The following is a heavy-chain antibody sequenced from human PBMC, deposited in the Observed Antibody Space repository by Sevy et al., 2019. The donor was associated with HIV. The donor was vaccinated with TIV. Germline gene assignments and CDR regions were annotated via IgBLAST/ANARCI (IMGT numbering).Heavy chain of an antibody. CDR2: IYPSGNT. V-gene: IGHV4-4*07. CDR1: GGSISGSY. Sequence: SETLSLTCTVSGGSISGSYWSRIRQSAGKGLEWIGRIYPSGNTNYNPSLKSRVTMSVDTSKNHFSLKLTSVTAADTAAYYCAREDSSTWCFHFWGQGTLVTVSS. D-gene: IGHD6-13*01. J-gene: IGHJ4*02. CDR3: AREDSSTWCFHF.